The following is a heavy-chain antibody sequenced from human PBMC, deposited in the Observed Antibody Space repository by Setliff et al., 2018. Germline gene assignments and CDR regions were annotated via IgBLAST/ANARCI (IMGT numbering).Heavy chain of an antibody. J-gene: IGHJ6*02. CDR2: ISSDGNIK. CDR3: AREYYDSSGFSYGMDV. D-gene: IGHD3-22*01. Sequence: GSLRLSCAASGFTFNGYAMNWVRQVPGKGLEWVAVISSDGNIKFHAESVKGRFTISRDNSKNTQYLQMHSLRVEDTAVYYCAREYYDSSGFSYGMDVWGQGTTVTVSS. V-gene: IGHV3-30-3*01. CDR1: GFTFNGYA.